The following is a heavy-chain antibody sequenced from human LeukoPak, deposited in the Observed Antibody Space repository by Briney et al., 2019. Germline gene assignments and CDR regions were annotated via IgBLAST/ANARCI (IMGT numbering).Heavy chain of an antibody. J-gene: IGHJ3*02. V-gene: IGHV4-61*02. CDR1: GDSISSGDYY. D-gene: IGHD3-22*01. CDR2: ISSSGST. CDR3: ARGPYSYDSSGAFDI. Sequence: TLSXTCTVSGDSISSGDYYWRWIRQPAGKGLEWIGRISSSGSTNYNPSLKSRITISVETAKNQFSLKLRYVDAAGAVGYXXARGPYSYDSSGAFDIWGQGTMVTVSS.